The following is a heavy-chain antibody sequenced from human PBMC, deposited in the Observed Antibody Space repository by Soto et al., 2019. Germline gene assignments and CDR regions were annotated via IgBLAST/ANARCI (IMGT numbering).Heavy chain of an antibody. V-gene: IGHV3-74*01. CDR3: ARGGGGEEWELPPNAFDI. J-gene: IGHJ3*02. Sequence: EVQLVESGGGLVQPGGSLRLSCAASGFTFSSYWMHWVRQAPGKGLVWVSRINSDGSSTSYADSVKGRFTISRDNAKNTLYLQMNSLRAEDTAVYYCARGGGGEEWELPPNAFDIWGQGTMVTVSS. CDR2: INSDGSST. CDR1: GFTFSSYW. D-gene: IGHD1-26*01.